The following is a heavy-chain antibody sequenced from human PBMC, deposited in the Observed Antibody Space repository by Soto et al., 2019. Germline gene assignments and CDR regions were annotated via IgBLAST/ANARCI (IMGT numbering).Heavy chain of an antibody. V-gene: IGHV4-31*03. CDR3: ARADYYDSSGEGGDPYYFDY. CDR1: GGSISSGGYY. J-gene: IGHJ4*02. D-gene: IGHD3-22*01. Sequence: QVQLQESGPGLVKPSQTLSLTCTVSGGSISSGGYYWSWIRQHPGKGLEWIGYIYYSGSTYYNPSLKSRITISVDTSKNQFSLKLSSVTAADTAVYYCARADYYDSSGEGGDPYYFDYWGQGTLVTVSS. CDR2: IYYSGST.